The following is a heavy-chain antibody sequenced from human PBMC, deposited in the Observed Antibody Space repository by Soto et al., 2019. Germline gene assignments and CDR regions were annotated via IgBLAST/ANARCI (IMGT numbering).Heavy chain of an antibody. Sequence: GLDLEWLAVISWDDDKRYSPSLRNRFTITKDTSKNAVLLTVSNVDPVDTGTYYCARRNCSTDDCFHFDYWGQGTPLTVSS. V-gene: IGHV2-5*02. CDR3: ARRNCSTDDCFHFDY. J-gene: IGHJ4*02. D-gene: IGHD2-2*01. CDR2: ISWDDDK.